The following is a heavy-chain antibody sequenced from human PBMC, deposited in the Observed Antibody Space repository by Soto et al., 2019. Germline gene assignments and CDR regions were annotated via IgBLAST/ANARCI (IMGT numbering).Heavy chain of an antibody. CDR3: ARWRSMVNAFDI. CDR1: GGTFSSYA. V-gene: IGHV1-69*01. J-gene: IGHJ3*02. Sequence: QVQLVQSGAEVKKPGSSVKVSCKASGGTFSSYAISWVRQAPGHGLEWMGGIIPIFGTANYAQKFQGRVTITADESTSTADMELSSLRSEDTGVYYCARWRSMVNAFDIWGQGTMVTVSS. D-gene: IGHD5-18*01. CDR2: IIPIFGTA.